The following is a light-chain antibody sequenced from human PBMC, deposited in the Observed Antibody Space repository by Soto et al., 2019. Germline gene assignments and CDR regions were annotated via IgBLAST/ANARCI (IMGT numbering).Light chain of an antibody. V-gene: IGKV3-20*01. CDR3: QHYRTS. CDR2: GAS. Sequence: EIVLTQSPGTLSLSPGERATLSCRASQSVSSSYLAWYQQKPGQAPRQLIYGASSRATGIPDRFSGSGSGTDFTLTITRLEPEDFAVYYCQHYRTSFGGGTRVE. CDR1: QSVSSSY. J-gene: IGKJ4*01.